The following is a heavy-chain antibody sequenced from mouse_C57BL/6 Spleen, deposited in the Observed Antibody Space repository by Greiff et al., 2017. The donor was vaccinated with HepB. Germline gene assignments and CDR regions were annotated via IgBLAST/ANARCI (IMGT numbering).Heavy chain of an antibody. CDR2: INPNNGGT. V-gene: IGHV1-26*01. Sequence: EVQLQQSGPELVKPGASVKISCKASGYTFTDYYMNWVKQSHGKSLEWIGDINPNNGGTSYNQKFKGKATLTVDKSSSTAYMELRSLTSEDSAVYYCASAPYYAWFAYWGQGTLVTVSA. CDR3: ASAPYYAWFAY. CDR1: GYTFTDYY. D-gene: IGHD1-1*01. J-gene: IGHJ3*01.